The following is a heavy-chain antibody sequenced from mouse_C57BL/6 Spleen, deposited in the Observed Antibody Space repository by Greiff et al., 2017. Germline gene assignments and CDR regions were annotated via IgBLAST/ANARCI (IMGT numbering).Heavy chain of an antibody. CDR3: ARDSGLRHWYFDV. CDR2: ISDGGSYT. J-gene: IGHJ1*03. CDR1: GFTFSSYA. D-gene: IGHD2-4*01. V-gene: IGHV5-4*01. Sequence: EVKVVESGGGLVKPGGSLKLSCAASGFTFSSYAMSWVRQTPEKRLEWVATISDGGSYTYYPDNVKGRFTISRDNAKNNLYLQMSHLKSEDTAMYYCARDSGLRHWYFDVWGTGTTVTVSS.